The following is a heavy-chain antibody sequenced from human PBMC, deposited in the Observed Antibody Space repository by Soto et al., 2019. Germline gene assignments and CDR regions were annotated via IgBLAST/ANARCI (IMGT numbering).Heavy chain of an antibody. V-gene: IGHV1-69*08. J-gene: IGHJ4*02. CDR3: VRDSPIGSTYSGYDGIDY. Sequence: QVQLVQSGAEVKKPGSSVKVSCKASGGTFSNDIITWVRQAPGQGLEWMGRIIPLLDITNYAQKFQGRVTITADKSRRTAYMELNSLRSEDTAVYYCVRDSPIGSTYSGYDGIDYWGQGTLVTVSS. D-gene: IGHD5-12*01. CDR1: GGTFSNDI. CDR2: IIPLLDIT.